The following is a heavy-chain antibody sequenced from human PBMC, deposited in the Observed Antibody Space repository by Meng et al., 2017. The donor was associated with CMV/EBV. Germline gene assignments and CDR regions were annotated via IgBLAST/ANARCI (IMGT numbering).Heavy chain of an antibody. D-gene: IGHD6-19*01. CDR3: ARDSSGWYPHFDY. J-gene: IGHJ4*02. V-gene: IGHV4-4*07. Sequence: QRQESGPGLGTPSETLSLTCTVSGCSISSYYWRWIRHPAGKGLEWIGRIYTSGSTNYNPSLKSRVTMSVDTSKNQFSLKLSSVTAADTAVYYCARDSSGWYPHFDYWGQGTLVTVSS. CDR1: GCSISSYY. CDR2: IYTSGST.